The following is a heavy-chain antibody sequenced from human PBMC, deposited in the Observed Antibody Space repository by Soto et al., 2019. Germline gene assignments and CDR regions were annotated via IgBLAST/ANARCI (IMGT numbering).Heavy chain of an antibody. J-gene: IGHJ6*02. V-gene: IGHV1-69*01. D-gene: IGHD3-22*01. Sequence: QVQLVQSGAEVKKPGSSVKVSCKASGGTFSSYAISWVRQAPGQGLEWMGGIIPIFGTANYAQKFQGRVTITADESTSTDYMELSSLRSEDTAVYYCARGYVADSSGNFWVYGMDVWGQGTTVTVSS. CDR1: GGTFSSYA. CDR3: ARGYVADSSGNFWVYGMDV. CDR2: IIPIFGTA.